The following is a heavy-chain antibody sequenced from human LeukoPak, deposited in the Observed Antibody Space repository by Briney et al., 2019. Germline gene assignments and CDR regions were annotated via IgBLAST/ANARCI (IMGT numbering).Heavy chain of an antibody. CDR3: ARGQQWLIYYYYYMDV. V-gene: IGHV1-8*01. CDR2: MNPNSGNT. D-gene: IGHD6-19*01. Sequence: ASVKVSCKASGYTFTSYDINWVRQATGQGLEWVGWMNPNSGNTGYAQKFQGRVTMTRNTSISTAYMELSGLRSEDTAVYYCARGQQWLIYYYYYMDVWGKGTTVSVSS. CDR1: GYTFTSYD. J-gene: IGHJ6*03.